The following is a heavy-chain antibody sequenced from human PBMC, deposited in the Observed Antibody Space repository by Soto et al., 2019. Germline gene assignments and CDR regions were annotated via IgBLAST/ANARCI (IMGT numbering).Heavy chain of an antibody. J-gene: IGHJ6*02. V-gene: IGHV3-13*01. Sequence: EVQLVESGGGLVQPGGSLRLSCAASGFTFSNYDMHWVRQVTGKGLEWVSGITTAGDTYYPGSVKGRFTISREKAKNSLYLQMNSLSAGDTAVYYCARELHGESYGMDVWGQGTTVTVSS. CDR3: ARELHGESYGMDV. CDR2: ITTAGDT. CDR1: GFTFSNYD.